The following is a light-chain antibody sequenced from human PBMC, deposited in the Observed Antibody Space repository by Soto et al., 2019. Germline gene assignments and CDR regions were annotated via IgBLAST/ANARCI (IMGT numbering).Light chain of an antibody. Sequence: EVVMTQSPATLSVSPGERATLSCRASQSVSSNLAWYQQKPAQAPRLLIYGASTRATGIPARFSGSGCGTEFTLTISSLQSEDFAVYYCQQYNNCPPWTFGQWTKGEIK. J-gene: IGKJ1*01. CDR2: GAS. CDR1: QSVSSN. CDR3: QQYNNCPPWT. V-gene: IGKV3-15*01.